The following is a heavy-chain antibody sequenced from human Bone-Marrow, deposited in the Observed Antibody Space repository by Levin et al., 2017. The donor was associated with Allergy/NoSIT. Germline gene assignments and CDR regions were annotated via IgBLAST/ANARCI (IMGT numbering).Heavy chain of an antibody. CDR1: GFAFSNYD. V-gene: IGHV3-13*01. Sequence: RGESLKISCVASGFAFSNYDMHWVRQITGKGLEWVSAIGIAGDTHYLGSVKGRFTISRENAKNSLYLQMNSLRVGDTAVYYCARDKYGMDVWGQGTTVTVSS. CDR3: ARDKYGMDV. J-gene: IGHJ6*02. CDR2: IGIAGDT.